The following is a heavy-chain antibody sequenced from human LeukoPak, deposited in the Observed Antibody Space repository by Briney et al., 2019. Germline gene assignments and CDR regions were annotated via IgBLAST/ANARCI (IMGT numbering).Heavy chain of an antibody. J-gene: IGHJ4*02. CDR1: GGSISSGGYY. V-gene: IGHV4-61*08. Sequence: PSQTLSLTCTVSGGSISSGGYYWSWIRQPPGKGLEWIGYIHYSGSTNYNPSLKSRVTISVDTSKNQFSLKLSSVTAADTAVYFCARGYTYSYADWGQGTLVTVSS. D-gene: IGHD5-18*01. CDR3: ARGYTYSYAD. CDR2: IHYSGST.